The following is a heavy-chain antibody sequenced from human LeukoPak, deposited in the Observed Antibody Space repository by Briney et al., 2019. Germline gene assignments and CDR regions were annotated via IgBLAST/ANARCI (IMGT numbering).Heavy chain of an antibody. V-gene: IGHV4-39*01. D-gene: IGHD2/OR15-2a*01. CDR2: IYYSGST. CDR3: ARLRGNYFPDF. J-gene: IGHJ4*02. Sequence: SETLSLTCTVSGGPISGSSYYWGWIRQPPGKGLEWIGSIYYSGSTNYNPSLKSRVTISVDTSKNQVSLKLRSVTAADTAVYSCARLRGNYFPDFWGQGTLVTVSS. CDR1: GGPISGSSYY.